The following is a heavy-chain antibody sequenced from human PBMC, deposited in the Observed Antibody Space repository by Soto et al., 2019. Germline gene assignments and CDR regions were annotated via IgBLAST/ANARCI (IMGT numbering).Heavy chain of an antibody. CDR2: IDYSGST. CDR3: ARHSLALRKNNWFDP. J-gene: IGHJ5*02. D-gene: IGHD3-3*02. Sequence: SETLSLTCTVSGGSISSGDYYWSWIRQPPGKGLEWIGYIDYSGSTYYNPSLKSRVTMSVDTSKNQFSLRLRSVTAADTALYFCARHSLALRKNNWFDPWGQGIMVTV. CDR1: GGSISSGDYY. V-gene: IGHV4-30-4*01.